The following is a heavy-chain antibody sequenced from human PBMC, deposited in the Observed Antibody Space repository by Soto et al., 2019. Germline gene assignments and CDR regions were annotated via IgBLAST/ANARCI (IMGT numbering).Heavy chain of an antibody. CDR3: AKSPWGRGVIIT. J-gene: IGHJ4*02. Sequence: GESLKISCAASGFTFSSYAMSWVRQAPGKGLEWVSAISGSGGSTYYADSVKGRFTISRDNSKNTLYLQMNSLRAEDTAVYYCAKSPWGRGVIITWGQGTLVTVSS. CDR1: GFTFSSYA. CDR2: ISGSGGST. V-gene: IGHV3-23*01. D-gene: IGHD3-10*01.